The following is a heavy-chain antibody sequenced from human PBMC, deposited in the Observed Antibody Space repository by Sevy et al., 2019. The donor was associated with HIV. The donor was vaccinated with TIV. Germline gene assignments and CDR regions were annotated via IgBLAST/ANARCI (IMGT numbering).Heavy chain of an antibody. D-gene: IGHD1-26*01. V-gene: IGHV5-51*01. CDR3: ARTRSDSGSFNALAYYYYMDV. Sequence: GESLKISCKGSGYSFTSYWIGWVRQMPGKGLEWMGIIYPGDSDTRYSPSFQGQVTISADKSISTAYLQWSSLKASDTSLYYCARTRSDSGSFNALAYYYYMDVWGQGTTVTVSS. CDR1: GYSFTSYW. CDR2: IYPGDSDT. J-gene: IGHJ6*03.